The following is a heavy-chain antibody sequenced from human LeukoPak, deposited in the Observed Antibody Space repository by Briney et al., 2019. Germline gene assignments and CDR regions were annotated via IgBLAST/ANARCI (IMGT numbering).Heavy chain of an antibody. D-gene: IGHD4-17*01. CDR3: ASARHGDCMWDY. Sequence: GESLKISCQGFGYNFANYWIGWVRQMPGKGLXXMGIIYFGDSXXXXXXXXXXXXTISAXKSISTAYLQWSSLKASDSAMYYCASARHGDCMWDYWGQGTLVTVSS. CDR1: GYNFANYW. J-gene: IGHJ4*02. V-gene: IGHV5-51*01. CDR2: IYFGDSXX.